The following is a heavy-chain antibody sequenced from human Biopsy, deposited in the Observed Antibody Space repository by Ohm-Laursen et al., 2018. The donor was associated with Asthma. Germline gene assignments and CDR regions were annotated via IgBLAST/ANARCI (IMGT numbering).Heavy chain of an antibody. D-gene: IGHD3-10*01. CDR2: ISSLSRYK. CDR3: ARDFTIGSGSPFHF. Sequence: SLRLSCAASGFNFSYYSMIWVRQAPGTGLEWVSSISSLSRYKYYSDSLRGRVTISRDNAKSSLHLQMSSLRAEDTAVYFCARDFTIGSGSPFHFWGPGTLVTVAS. V-gene: IGHV3-21*01. CDR1: GFNFSYYS. J-gene: IGHJ4*01.